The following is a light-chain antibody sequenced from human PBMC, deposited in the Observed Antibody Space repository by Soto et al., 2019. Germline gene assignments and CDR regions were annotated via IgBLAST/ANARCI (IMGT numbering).Light chain of an antibody. CDR1: QSISSY. J-gene: IGKJ2*01. V-gene: IGKV3-11*01. CDR3: QLSGYTGT. Sequence: EVVLTQSPATLSMSPGERATLSCRASQSISSYLAWYQQKPGQSPRLLISDASNRATGIPARFSGSGTGTDFTLTISSLEPEDFAVYYCQLSGYTGTFGQGTKLEI. CDR2: DAS.